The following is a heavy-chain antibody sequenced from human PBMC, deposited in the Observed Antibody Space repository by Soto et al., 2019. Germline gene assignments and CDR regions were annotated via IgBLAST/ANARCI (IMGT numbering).Heavy chain of an antibody. J-gene: IGHJ4*02. CDR2: IYYSVST. CDR1: VGSISSYY. V-gene: IGHV4-59*08. CDR3: ARRYGDYFDF. Sequence: SETLSLTCPFSVGSISSYYWSLIRQPPGRGLEWIGYIYYSVSTNYNPSLKSRVTISVDTSKNQFSLKLSSVTAADTAVYYCARRYGDYFDFWGQGTLVTVSS. D-gene: IGHD4-17*01.